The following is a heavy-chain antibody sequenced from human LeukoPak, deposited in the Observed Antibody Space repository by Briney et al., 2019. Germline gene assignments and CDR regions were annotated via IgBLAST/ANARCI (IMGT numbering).Heavy chain of an antibody. Sequence: PSETLSLTYTVSGGSISSGGYYWSWIRQHPGKGLEWIGYIYYSGSTYYNPSLKSRVTISVDTSKNQFSLKLSSVTAADTAVYYCARDRFGSGSSDYWGQGTLVTVSS. CDR1: GGSISSGGYY. J-gene: IGHJ4*02. CDR3: ARDRFGSGSSDY. V-gene: IGHV4-31*03. D-gene: IGHD3-10*01. CDR2: IYYSGST.